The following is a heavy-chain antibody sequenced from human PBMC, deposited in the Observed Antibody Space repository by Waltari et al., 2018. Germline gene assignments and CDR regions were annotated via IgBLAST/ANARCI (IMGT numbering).Heavy chain of an antibody. D-gene: IGHD2-21*02. CDR2: ISFNSGQI. CDR3: TAGVTTL. J-gene: IGHJ4*02. V-gene: IGHV3-21*02. CDR1: GISFSSYS. Sequence: EVQLVESGGGLVRPGGSLRLSCVGSGISFSSYSMNWVRQAPGKRLEGVSGISFNSGQIDYADSVKGRFTISRDNNNKSMYLQMNNLGAEDTATYYCTAGVTTLWDQGTLVTVSS.